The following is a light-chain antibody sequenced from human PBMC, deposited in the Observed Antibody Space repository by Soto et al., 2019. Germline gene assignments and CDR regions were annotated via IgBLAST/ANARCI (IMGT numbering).Light chain of an antibody. CDR2: DAS. CDR1: QSISSTY. CDR3: QHYDSARWT. V-gene: IGKV3-20*01. J-gene: IGKJ1*01. Sequence: EIVLPQSPGTLSLSPGERATLSCRASQSISSTYLTWYHQKPGQAPRLLIYDASRRATGIPDRFSGSGSGTDFSLTISRLEPEDFAVYYCQHYDSARWTFGLGTKVDIK.